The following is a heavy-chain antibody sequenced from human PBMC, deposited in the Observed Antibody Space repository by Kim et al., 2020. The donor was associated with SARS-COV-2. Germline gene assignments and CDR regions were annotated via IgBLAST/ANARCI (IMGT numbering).Heavy chain of an antibody. J-gene: IGHJ4*02. CDR1: GYTFTSYG. Sequence: ASVKVSCKASGYTFTSYGISWVRQAPGQGLEWMGWISAYNGNTNYAQKLQGRVTMTTDTSTSTAYMELRSLRSDDTAVYYCARVDCTNGVCYNLDYWGQGTLVTVSS. D-gene: IGHD2-8*01. CDR3: ARVDCTNGVCYNLDY. V-gene: IGHV1-18*04. CDR2: ISAYNGNT.